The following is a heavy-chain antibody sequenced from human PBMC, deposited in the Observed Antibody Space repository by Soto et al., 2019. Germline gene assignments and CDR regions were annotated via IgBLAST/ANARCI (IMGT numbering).Heavy chain of an antibody. J-gene: IGHJ4*02. V-gene: IGHV3-74*01. D-gene: IGHD3-16*01. CDR3: ARDLGGVGSY. CDR2: LNTNGRIT. CDR1: GFTFSNYW. Sequence: EVQLVESGGGIVQPGGSLRLSCAASGFTFSNYWMHWVRQAPGQGLVWVSRLNTNGRITDYADSVQGRFTISRDNARYTLYLQINSLRVEDTAVYYWARDLGGVGSYWGQGTLVTVSS.